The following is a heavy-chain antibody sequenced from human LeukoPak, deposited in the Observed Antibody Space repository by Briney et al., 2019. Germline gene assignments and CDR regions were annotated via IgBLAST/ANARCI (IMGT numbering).Heavy chain of an antibody. CDR3: ARSYDTSGYNYHFQH. J-gene: IGHJ1*01. Sequence: PGGSLRLSCAASGFTFSSYAMSWVRQAPGKGLEWVSAISGSGGSTYYADSVKGRFTISRDNAKNSLYLQMNGLRAEDTAVYYCARSYDTSGYNYHFQHWGQGILVAVSS. V-gene: IGHV3-23*01. CDR2: ISGSGGST. D-gene: IGHD3-22*01. CDR1: GFTFSSYA.